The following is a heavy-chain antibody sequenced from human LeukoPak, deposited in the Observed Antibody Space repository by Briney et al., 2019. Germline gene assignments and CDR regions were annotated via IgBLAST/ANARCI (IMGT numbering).Heavy chain of an antibody. CDR3: ARDQVVVAATDYYYYGMDV. D-gene: IGHD2-15*01. Sequence: GSLRLSCAASGFTVSSNYMSWVRQAPGEGLEWVSVIYSGGSTYYADSVKGRFTISRDNSKNTLYLQMNSLRAEDTAVYYCARDQVVVAATDYYYYGMDVWGQGTTVTVSS. V-gene: IGHV3-66*01. J-gene: IGHJ6*02. CDR2: IYSGGST. CDR1: GFTVSSNY.